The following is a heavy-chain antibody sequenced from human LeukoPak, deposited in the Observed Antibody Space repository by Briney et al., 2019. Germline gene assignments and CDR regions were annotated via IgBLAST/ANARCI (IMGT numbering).Heavy chain of an antibody. D-gene: IGHD4-17*01. CDR1: GGSFSGYY. CDR3: ASLYGDYPYYFDY. CDR2: INHSGST. V-gene: IGHV4-34*01. J-gene: IGHJ4*02. Sequence: PSETLSLTCAVHGGSFSGYYWSWIRQPPGKGLEWIGEINHSGSTNYNPSLKSRVTISVDTSKNQFSLKLSSVTAADTAVYYCASLYGDYPYYFDYWGQGTLVTVSS.